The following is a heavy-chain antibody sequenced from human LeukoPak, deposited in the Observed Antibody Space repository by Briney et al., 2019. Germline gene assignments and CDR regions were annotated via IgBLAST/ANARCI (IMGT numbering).Heavy chain of an antibody. V-gene: IGHV3-21*01. Sequence: GGSLRLSCAASGFTFSSYSMNWVRQAPGKGLEWVSSISSSSSYIYYADSVKGRFTISRDNAKNSLYLQMNSLRAEDTAVYYCARDTSSSLLYPDAFDIWGQGTMVTVSS. CDR3: ARDTSSSLLYPDAFDI. CDR2: ISSSSSYI. D-gene: IGHD6-13*01. J-gene: IGHJ3*02. CDR1: GFTFSSYS.